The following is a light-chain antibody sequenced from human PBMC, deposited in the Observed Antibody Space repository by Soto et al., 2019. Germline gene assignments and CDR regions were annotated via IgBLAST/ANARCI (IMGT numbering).Light chain of an antibody. Sequence: DIQLTQSPSFLSPSIGERVTIICRASQVISTSLAWYQVKPGKAPKLLIYAASTLESGVPSRFSATVSGTEFSLTITSLQPEDFATYYCQQVKNYPITFGQGTRLEIK. CDR3: QQVKNYPIT. CDR1: QVISTS. J-gene: IGKJ5*01. CDR2: AAS. V-gene: IGKV1-9*01.